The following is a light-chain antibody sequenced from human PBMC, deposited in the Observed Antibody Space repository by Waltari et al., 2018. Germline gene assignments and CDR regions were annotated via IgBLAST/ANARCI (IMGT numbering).Light chain of an antibody. V-gene: IGKV3-15*01. CDR3: QQYNTWPPLT. CDR2: GAS. CDR1: QNVYTN. Sequence: EIVMTQSPATLSLSPGESATLSCRASQNVYTNLAWYQQKPGQAPRLLISGASATATGVPWRFRGSGSGTEFTLTISSLQSDDFAVYYCQQYNTWPPLTFGGGTRVDIK. J-gene: IGKJ4*01.